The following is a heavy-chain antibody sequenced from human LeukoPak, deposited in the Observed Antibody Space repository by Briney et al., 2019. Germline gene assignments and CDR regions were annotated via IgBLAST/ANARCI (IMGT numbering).Heavy chain of an antibody. V-gene: IGHV1-69*13. Sequence: SVKVSCKASGGTFSSYAISWVRQAPGQGLEWMGGIIPIFGTANYAQKFQGRVTITADESTSTAYMELSSLRSEDTAVYYCARGGDGYNFPSDYWGQGTLVTVSS. D-gene: IGHD5-24*01. CDR3: ARGGDGYNFPSDY. CDR1: GGTFSSYA. J-gene: IGHJ4*02. CDR2: IIPIFGTA.